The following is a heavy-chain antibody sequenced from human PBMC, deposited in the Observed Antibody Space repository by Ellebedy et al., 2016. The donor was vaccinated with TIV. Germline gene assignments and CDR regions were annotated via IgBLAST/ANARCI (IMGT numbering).Heavy chain of an antibody. Sequence: GSLRLXXGVHGGSFSGYYWSWIRQSPGKGLEWIGEINQSGSTNLNPSLESRVTMSVGTSSDQFSLKLRSVTAADTAVYYCARGDNNSGDVWGQGTTVTVSS. CDR3: ARGDNNSGDV. CDR2: INQSGST. V-gene: IGHV4-34*01. J-gene: IGHJ6*01. D-gene: IGHD1/OR15-1a*01. CDR1: GGSFSGYY.